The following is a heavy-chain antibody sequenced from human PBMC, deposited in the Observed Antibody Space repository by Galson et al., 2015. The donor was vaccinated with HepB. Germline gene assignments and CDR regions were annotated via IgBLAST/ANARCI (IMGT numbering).Heavy chain of an antibody. D-gene: IGHD2-2*01. CDR3: ARPRYCSSATCSAAFDS. V-gene: IGHV4-39*01. CDR1: GGSIISSTNY. Sequence: ETLSLTCTVSGGSIISSTNYWGWIHQPPGKGLEWIGRVYHSGDTYYNPSLQSRVTLSVDRSKNAFSLKLESVTTADTAVYYCARPRYCSSATCSAAFDSWGQGTLVTVSS. CDR2: VYHSGDT. J-gene: IGHJ4*02.